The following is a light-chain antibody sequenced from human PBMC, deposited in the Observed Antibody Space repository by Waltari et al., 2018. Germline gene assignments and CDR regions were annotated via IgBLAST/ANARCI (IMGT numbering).Light chain of an antibody. CDR2: ETS. Sequence: EIVLPHPPGTPSLSSGERATLSCRASQKIGKYLVWYQQKPGQAPRLLMYETSSRATGIPDRFSGSGSGTDFSLTISRLEPEDCAVYYCQNYERLPATFGQGTKVEIK. CDR3: QNYERLPAT. V-gene: IGKV3-20*01. J-gene: IGKJ1*01. CDR1: QKIGKY.